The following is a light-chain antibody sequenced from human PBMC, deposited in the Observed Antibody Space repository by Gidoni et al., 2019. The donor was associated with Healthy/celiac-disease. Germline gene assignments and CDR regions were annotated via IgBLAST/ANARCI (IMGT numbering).Light chain of an antibody. CDR3: QQYNNWPPYT. CDR1: QSVNSN. Sequence: EIVMTQSPATLSVSPGGRATLSCRASQSVNSNLAWYQQKPGQAPRLLIYGASTRATGIPARFSGSGSGTEFTLTISSLQSEDFAGYYCQQYNNWPPYTFGQGTKLEIK. J-gene: IGKJ2*01. V-gene: IGKV3-15*01. CDR2: GAS.